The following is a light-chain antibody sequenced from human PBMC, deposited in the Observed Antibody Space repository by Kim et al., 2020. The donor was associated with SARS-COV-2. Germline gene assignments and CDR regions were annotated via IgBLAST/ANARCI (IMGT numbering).Light chain of an antibody. J-gene: IGKJ2*01. CDR2: AAS. Sequence: ASVGDRVTLPCRASQSISSYLNWYQQKPGKAPKLLIYAASSLQSGVPSRFSGSGSGTDFTLTISSLQPEDFATYYCQQSYSTPPDTFGQGTKLEI. CDR1: QSISSY. V-gene: IGKV1-39*01. CDR3: QQSYSTPPDT.